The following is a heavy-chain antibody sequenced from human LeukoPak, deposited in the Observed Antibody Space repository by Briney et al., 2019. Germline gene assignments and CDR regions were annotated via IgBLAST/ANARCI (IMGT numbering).Heavy chain of an antibody. CDR3: AKDRETTASGTFDY. J-gene: IGHJ4*02. V-gene: IGHV3-7*01. CDR2: IKQDGSKT. Sequence: GGSLRLSCGASGFIFKDFWMGWVRQAPGKGLEWVADIKQDGSKTYYGDSVKGRFTISRDNSNNTLYLQMNSLRAEDTGVYYCAKDRETTASGTFDYWGQGTLVTVSS. D-gene: IGHD6-13*01. CDR1: GFIFKDFW.